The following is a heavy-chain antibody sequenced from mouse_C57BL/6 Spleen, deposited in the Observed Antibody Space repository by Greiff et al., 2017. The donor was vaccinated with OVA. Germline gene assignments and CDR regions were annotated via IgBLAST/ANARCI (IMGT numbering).Heavy chain of an antibody. D-gene: IGHD1-1*01. CDR1: GYTFTDYY. J-gene: IGHJ4*01. CDR2: INPNNGGT. V-gene: IGHV1-26*01. CDR3: ARENGSSDAMDY. Sequence: EVQLQQSGPELVKPGASVKISCKASGYTFTDYYMNWVKQSHGKSLEWIGDINPNNGGTSYNQKFKGKATLTVDKSSSTAYMELRSLTSEDSAVYYCARENGSSDAMDYWGQGTSVTVSS.